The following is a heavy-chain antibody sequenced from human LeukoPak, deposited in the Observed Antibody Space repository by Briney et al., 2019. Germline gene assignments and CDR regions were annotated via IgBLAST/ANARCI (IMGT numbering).Heavy chain of an antibody. V-gene: IGHV3-23*01. Sequence: GGSLRLPCAASGFTFSSYAMSWVRQAPGKGLEWVSAISGSGGSTYYADSVKGRFTIPRDNSKNTLYLQMNSLRAEDTAVYYCAILRRVRGVNPFDPWGQGTLVTVSS. J-gene: IGHJ5*02. CDR3: AILRRVRGVNPFDP. CDR2: ISGSGGST. CDR1: GFTFSSYA. D-gene: IGHD3-10*01.